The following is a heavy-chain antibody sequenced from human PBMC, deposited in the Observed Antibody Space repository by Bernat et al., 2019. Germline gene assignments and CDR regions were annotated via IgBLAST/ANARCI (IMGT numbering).Heavy chain of an antibody. J-gene: IGHJ4*02. CDR1: GGSISSSSYY. D-gene: IGHD6-19*01. Sequence: QLQLQESGPGLVKPSETLSLTCTVSGGSISSSSYYWGWIRQPPGKGLEWIGSIYYSGSTYYNPSLQSRVTISVDTSKNQFSLKLSSVTAADTAVYYCGGSQYSSGWPAFDYWGQGTLVTVSS. CDR2: IYYSGST. V-gene: IGHV4-39*01. CDR3: GGSQYSSGWPAFDY.